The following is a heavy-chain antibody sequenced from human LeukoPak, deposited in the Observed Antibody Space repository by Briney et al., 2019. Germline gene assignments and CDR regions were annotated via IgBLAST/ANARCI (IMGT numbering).Heavy chain of an antibody. CDR3: AREDYYGSGSSNNWFDP. CDR1: GGSVSSGSYY. J-gene: IGHJ5*02. CDR2: IYYSGST. D-gene: IGHD3-10*01. Sequence: KPSETLSLTCTVSGGSVSSGSYYWSWIRQPPGKGLEWIGYIYYSGSTNYNPSLKSRVTISADTSKNQFSLKLSSVTAVDTAVYYCAREDYYGSGSSNNWFDPWGQGILVTVSS. V-gene: IGHV4-61*01.